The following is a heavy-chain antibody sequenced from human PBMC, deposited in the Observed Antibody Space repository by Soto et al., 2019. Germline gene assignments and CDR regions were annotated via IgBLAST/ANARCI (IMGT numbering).Heavy chain of an antibody. V-gene: IGHV4-34*01. CDR3: ARGLSRIAAAGDGIDY. CDR2: IDHSGST. J-gene: IGHJ4*02. D-gene: IGHD6-13*01. CDR1: GGSFSGYY. Sequence: QVQLQHWGAGLLKPSETLSLTCAVYGGSFSGYYWSWIRQPPGKGLEWIGEIDHSGSTNDSPSLKRRVTRSVDTSKNQFALKLSSVTAADTAVYYCARGLSRIAAAGDGIDYWGQGTLVTDSS.